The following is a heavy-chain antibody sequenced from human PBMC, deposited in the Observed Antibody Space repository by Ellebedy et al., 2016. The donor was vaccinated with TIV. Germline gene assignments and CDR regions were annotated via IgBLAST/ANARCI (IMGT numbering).Heavy chain of an antibody. CDR3: AASGSGSYVYFDY. CDR1: GFTFSNYA. J-gene: IGHJ4*02. CDR2: ISSGGSGAIT. Sequence: GESLKISXAASGFTFSNYAMNWVRQAPGEGLEWVSAISSGGSGAITYYGDSVKGRFTISRDNSKNTLYLQMNSLRAEDTAVYYCAASGSGSYVYFDYWGQGTLVTVSS. V-gene: IGHV3-23*01. D-gene: IGHD1-26*01.